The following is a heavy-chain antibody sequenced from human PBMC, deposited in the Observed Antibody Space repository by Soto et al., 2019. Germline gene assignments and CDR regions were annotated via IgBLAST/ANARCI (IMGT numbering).Heavy chain of an antibody. Sequence: EVQLVESGGDLVQPGGSLRLSCTASGFIFNTYWMTWVRQAPGGGLGWVARIKHDGSDQFYVESVKGRFIASRDNAENSLFLQMNSLRAEDTGVYYCARGWGYYFDYWGQGTLVTVSS. CDR1: GFIFNTYW. CDR3: ARGWGYYFDY. CDR2: IKHDGSDQ. D-gene: IGHD2-21*01. V-gene: IGHV3-7*01. J-gene: IGHJ4*02.